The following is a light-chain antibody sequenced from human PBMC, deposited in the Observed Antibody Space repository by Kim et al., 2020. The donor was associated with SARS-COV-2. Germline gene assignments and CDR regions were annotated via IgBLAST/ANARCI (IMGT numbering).Light chain of an antibody. CDR2: GAS. CDR3: QQYGSSPFT. J-gene: IGKJ3*01. CDR1: ESVSSNF. Sequence: SPGERATLACRASESVSSNFLAWYQQQAGQAPRLLIYGASRRATGIPDRFSSSGSGTYFTITISRLEPEYFAVYYCQQYGSSPFTFGPGTKVDIK. V-gene: IGKV3-20*01.